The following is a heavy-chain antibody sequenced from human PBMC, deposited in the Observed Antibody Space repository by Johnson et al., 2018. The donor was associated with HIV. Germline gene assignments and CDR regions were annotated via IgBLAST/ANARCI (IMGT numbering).Heavy chain of an antibody. J-gene: IGHJ3*01. CDR1: GIPVTSNF. CDR3: ATRDPTYRPGAFDL. Sequence: VQLVESGGGLVKPGGSLRLSCTASGIPVTSNFMTWVRQPPGKGLDWVSAVYSTFGTYYADSVRGRFTISTDNSKNTLYLQMNSLRREDTAVYYCATRDPTYRPGAFDLWGQGTMVTVSS. CDR2: VYSTFGT. V-gene: IGHV3-66*01. D-gene: IGHD1-14*01.